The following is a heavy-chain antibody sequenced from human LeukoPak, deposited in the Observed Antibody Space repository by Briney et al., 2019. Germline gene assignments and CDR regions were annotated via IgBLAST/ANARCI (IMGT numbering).Heavy chain of an antibody. CDR1: GVTFSSYA. Sequence: GGSLRLSCAASGVTFSSYAMTWVRQAPGKGLEWVSTISTTVGNTYYADSVTGRFTISRDNSKNTLYLQMNSLSAEDTAVYYCAKDARSCRYNLFDYWGQGTLVTVSS. J-gene: IGHJ4*02. CDR2: ISTTVGNT. V-gene: IGHV3-23*01. D-gene: IGHD3-16*02. CDR3: AKDARSCRYNLFDY.